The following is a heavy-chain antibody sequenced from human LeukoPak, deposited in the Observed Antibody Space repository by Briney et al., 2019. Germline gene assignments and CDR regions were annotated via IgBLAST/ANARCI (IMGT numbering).Heavy chain of an antibody. J-gene: IGHJ4*02. CDR3: ARGDYVWGSYRSHHFDY. Sequence: SETLSLTCAVYGGSFSGYYWSWIRQPPGKGLEWIGVINHSGSTNYNPSLKSRVTISVDTSKNQFSLKLSSVTAADTAVYYCARGDYVWGSYRSHHFDYWGQGTLVTVSS. CDR2: INHSGST. D-gene: IGHD3-16*02. CDR1: GGSFSGYY. V-gene: IGHV4-34*01.